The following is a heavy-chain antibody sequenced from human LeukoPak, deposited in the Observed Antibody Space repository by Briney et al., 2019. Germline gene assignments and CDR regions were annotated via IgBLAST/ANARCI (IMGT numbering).Heavy chain of an antibody. V-gene: IGHV4-39*01. CDR1: GGSISSSAYY. J-gene: IGHJ4*02. CDR2: IYYSGDT. D-gene: IGHD2-8*02. CDR3: ARHYCTGGACYFDD. Sequence: PSETLSLTCTVSGGSISSSAYYWGWIRQPPGKGLDWIGTIYYSGDTYYNPSLKSRVSISVDPSNNQFSLKLSSLTAADTAVYFCARHYCTGGACYFDDWGQGTLVSVSS.